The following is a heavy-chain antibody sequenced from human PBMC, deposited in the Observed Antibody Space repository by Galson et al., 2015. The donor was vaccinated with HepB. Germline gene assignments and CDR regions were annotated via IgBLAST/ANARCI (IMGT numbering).Heavy chain of an antibody. J-gene: IGHJ4*02. D-gene: IGHD1-1*01. CDR2: IDPSDSYT. V-gene: IGHV5-10-1*01. CDR1: GYRFTAFW. Sequence: QSGAEVKKPGESLRISCKGSGYRFTAFWITWVRQIPGKGLEWMGRIDPSDSYTDYSPSFQGHVTISADKSITTAYLQWSSLKASDTAIYYCASRHSYFRSRTWYNVSDYWGQGTLVTVSS. CDR3: ASRHSYFRSRTWYNVSDY.